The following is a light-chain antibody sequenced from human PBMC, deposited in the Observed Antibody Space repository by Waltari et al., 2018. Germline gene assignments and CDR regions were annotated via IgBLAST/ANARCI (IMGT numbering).Light chain of an antibody. V-gene: IGKV2-28*01. J-gene: IGKJ1*01. Sequence: DIEMTKSHLSLPVTPGEPASSPCRSSQSLLYSNGYNYLDWYLQKPGQSPQLLIYLGSNRASGVPDRFSGSGSGTDFTLKISRVEAEDVGIYYCMQALQTPRTFGQGTKVEIK. CDR3: MQALQTPRT. CDR1: QSLLYSNGYNY. CDR2: LGS.